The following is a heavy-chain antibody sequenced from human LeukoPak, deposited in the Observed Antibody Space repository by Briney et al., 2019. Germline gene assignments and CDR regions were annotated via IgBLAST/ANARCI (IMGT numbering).Heavy chain of an antibody. CDR3: ARSRDSSGYDVFDI. J-gene: IGHJ3*02. CDR1: GFTFSSHG. D-gene: IGHD3-22*01. Sequence: PGGSLRLSCAASGFTFSSHGMHWVRQAPGKGLEWVAVIWYDGSNKYYTDSVEGRFTISRDNSKNTLYLQMNSLRAEDMAVYYCARSRDSSGYDVFDIWGQGTMVTVSS. V-gene: IGHV3-33*01. CDR2: IWYDGSNK.